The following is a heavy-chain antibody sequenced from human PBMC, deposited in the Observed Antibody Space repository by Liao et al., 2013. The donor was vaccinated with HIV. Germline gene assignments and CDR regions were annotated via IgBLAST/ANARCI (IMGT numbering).Heavy chain of an antibody. CDR3: ARAVPSKGGSGFFVAFDP. Sequence: QLQLQESGPGLVKPSETLSLTCTVSGGSFNSNDYYLVWIRQPPGKGLEWIGSISYSGSTSYIPSLKSRITISLDTSKNQFSLRLSSVTAADTAVYYCARAVPSKGGSGFFVAFDPWGQGTLVTVSS. D-gene: IGHD2-21*01. CDR1: GGSFNSNDYY. V-gene: IGHV4-39*07. J-gene: IGHJ5*02. CDR2: ISYSGST.